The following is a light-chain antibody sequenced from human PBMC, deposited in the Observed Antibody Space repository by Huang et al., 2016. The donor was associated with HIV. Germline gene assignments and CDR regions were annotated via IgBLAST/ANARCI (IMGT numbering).Light chain of an antibody. Sequence: EIVMTQSPGTLSVSPGERVTLSCSASESISSSLAWYQQASSQAPRLLIYDGSTRATGVPARFSGSGSGTNFTLTISSLQSEDFAVYYCQRYNDWPPITFGQGTRVDIK. J-gene: IGKJ5*01. V-gene: IGKV3-15*01. CDR1: ESISSS. CDR2: DGS. CDR3: QRYNDWPPIT.